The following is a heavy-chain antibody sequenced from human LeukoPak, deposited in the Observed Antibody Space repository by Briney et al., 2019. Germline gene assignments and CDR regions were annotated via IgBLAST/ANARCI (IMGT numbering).Heavy chain of an antibody. D-gene: IGHD5-12*01. CDR1: GFTFSSYW. CDR2: IKQGGSER. V-gene: IGHV3-7*01. J-gene: IGHJ4*02. CDR3: ARTLGVATAFDYFDY. Sequence: PGGSLRLSCATSGFTFSSYWMSWVRQAPGKGLEWVANIKQGGSERNYVDSVKGRFTISRDNAKNSLYLQMNSLRAEDTAVYYCARTLGVATAFDYFDYWGQGTLVTVSS.